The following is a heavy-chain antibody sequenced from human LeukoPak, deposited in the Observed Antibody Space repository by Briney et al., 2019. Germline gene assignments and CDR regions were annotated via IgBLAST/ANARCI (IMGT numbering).Heavy chain of an antibody. CDR1: GFNLSSHA. CDR3: AKGSQTYYDILTGPSYFDY. Sequence: GSLRLSCAASGFNLSSHAMSWVRQAPGEGLEWVSAISCSGGSTYYADFVKGRFTISRDNSKNTLYLQMNSLRAEDTAVYYCAKGSQTYYDILTGPSYFDYWGQGTLVTVSS. CDR2: ISCSGGST. D-gene: IGHD3-9*01. V-gene: IGHV3-23*01. J-gene: IGHJ4*02.